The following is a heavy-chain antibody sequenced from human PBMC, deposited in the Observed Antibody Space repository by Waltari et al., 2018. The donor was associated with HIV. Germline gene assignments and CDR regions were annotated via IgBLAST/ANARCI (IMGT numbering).Heavy chain of an antibody. CDR1: GGSFSGYY. CDR2: INHSGST. Sequence: QVQLQQWGAGLLKPSETLSLTCAVYGGSFSGYYWSWIRQPPGKGLEWIGEINHSGSTNYNPSLKSRVTISVDTSKNQFSLKLSSVTAAYTAVYYCARGSPGAGTAFDYWGQGTLVTVSS. CDR3: ARGSPGAGTAFDY. J-gene: IGHJ4*02. V-gene: IGHV4-34*01. D-gene: IGHD6-13*01.